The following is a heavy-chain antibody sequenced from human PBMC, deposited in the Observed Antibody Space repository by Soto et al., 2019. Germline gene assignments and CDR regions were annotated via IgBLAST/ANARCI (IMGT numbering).Heavy chain of an antibody. CDR1: GYSFSFYW. Sequence: GESLKISCKASGYSFSFYWIGWVRQMPGKGLEWMAIMYPDDSDIRYSPSFEAHVTISADKSTSTAFLQWSSLKASDTAMYYCSTAYVYDFENSNYYRDAFDIWGQGKLVTVSS. CDR3: STAYVYDFENSNYYRDAFDI. J-gene: IGHJ3*02. V-gene: IGHV5-51*01. CDR2: MYPDDSDI. D-gene: IGHD3-22*01.